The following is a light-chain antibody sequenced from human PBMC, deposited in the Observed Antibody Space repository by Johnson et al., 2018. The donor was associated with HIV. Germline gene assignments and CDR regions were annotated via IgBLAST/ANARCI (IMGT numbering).Light chain of an antibody. CDR3: GTWDSSLSAGGV. J-gene: IGLJ1*01. CDR1: SSNIGSHY. CDR2: DTI. V-gene: IGLV1-51*01. Sequence: SLLTQPPSVSAAPGQKVTISCSGSSSNIGSHYVSWYRQVPGTAPRLVIYDTIKRHSGIPDRFSGSKSGTSATLGITGLQTGDEADYYCGTWDSSLSAGGVFGTGTKVTVL.